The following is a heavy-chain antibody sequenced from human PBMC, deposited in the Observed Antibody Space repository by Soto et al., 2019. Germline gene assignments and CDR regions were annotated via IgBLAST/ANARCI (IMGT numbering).Heavy chain of an antibody. Sequence: QAQLEQSGAEVKKPGASVKVSCKASGYTFINYYIHWVRQAPGQGLEWMGWVNPRSGDTNYAQKFQGRVTMTRDTSISTAYMELSRLRSDDTAVYYCARQLAYCGGDCYTEPIEYWGQGTLVTVSS. J-gene: IGHJ4*02. CDR2: VNPRSGDT. V-gene: IGHV1-2*02. CDR3: ARQLAYCGGDCYTEPIEY. CDR1: GYTFINYY. D-gene: IGHD2-21*02.